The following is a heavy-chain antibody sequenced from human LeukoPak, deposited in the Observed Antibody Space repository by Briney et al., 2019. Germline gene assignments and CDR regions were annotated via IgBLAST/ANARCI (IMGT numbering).Heavy chain of an antibody. CDR2: IDPRGGGT. Sequence: EASVKVSCKASGHTFSNYYIHWVRQAPGQGLEWMGVIDPRGGGTSYPQKFQGRVTITSDTSTSTVYIELSSLRSEDTAVYYCATGEYYDFWSGYFKYDYWGQGTLVTVSS. J-gene: IGHJ4*02. CDR1: GHTFSNYY. D-gene: IGHD3-3*01. V-gene: IGHV1-46*01. CDR3: ATGEYYDFWSGYFKYDY.